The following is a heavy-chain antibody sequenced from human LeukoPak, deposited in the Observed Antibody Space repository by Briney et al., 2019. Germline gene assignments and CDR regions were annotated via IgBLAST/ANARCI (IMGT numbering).Heavy chain of an antibody. Sequence: SQTLSLTCTVSGGSISSGGYSWSWIRQHPGKGLEWIGYIYYSGSTYYNPSLKSRVTISVDTSKNQFSLKLSSVTAADTAVYYCARRDSSGWSGDAFDIWGQGTMVTVSS. CDR3: ARRDSSGWSGDAFDI. D-gene: IGHD6-19*01. CDR1: GGSISSGGYS. V-gene: IGHV4-31*03. J-gene: IGHJ3*02. CDR2: IYYSGST.